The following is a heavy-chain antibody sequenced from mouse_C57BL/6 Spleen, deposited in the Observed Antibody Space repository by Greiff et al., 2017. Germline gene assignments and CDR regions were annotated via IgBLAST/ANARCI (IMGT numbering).Heavy chain of an antibody. CDR1: GYTFTSYW. CDR3: TRPLITTVVAPFDY. Sequence: VQLQQSGTVLARPGASVKMSCKTSGYTFTSYWLHWVKQRPGQGLAWIGALYPGNSDTSYNQQFKGKAKLTAVTSASTAYMELSSLTNEDSAVYYCTRPLITTVVAPFDYWGQGTTRTVSS. V-gene: IGHV1-5*01. CDR2: LYPGNSDT. J-gene: IGHJ2*01. D-gene: IGHD1-1*01.